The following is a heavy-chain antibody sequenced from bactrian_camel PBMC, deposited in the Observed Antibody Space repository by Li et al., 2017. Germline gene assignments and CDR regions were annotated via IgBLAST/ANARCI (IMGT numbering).Heavy chain of an antibody. CDR1: VQPSRTYC. Sequence: HVQLVESGGGSAQAGASHGVSCDLSVQPSRTYCLAWFRQAPGKEREGIAAIDTDGRTYYVEAVKGRFTISRDNAKNSLYHEMTSLEPRDTAVYYCGLDRSLYGACDDVSVYRGQGTQVTVS. CDR2: IDTDGRT. D-gene: IGHD2*01. V-gene: IGHV3S57*01. J-gene: IGHJ4*01.